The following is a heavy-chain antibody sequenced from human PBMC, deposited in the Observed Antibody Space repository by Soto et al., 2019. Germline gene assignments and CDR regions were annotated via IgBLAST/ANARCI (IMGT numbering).Heavy chain of an antibody. V-gene: IGHV1-69*08. Sequence: SVKVSCKTSGGTFRNDIITWVRPAPGQGLEWIGRIIPLLDTTNYAQSFQGRVTITADKSTGTAYMELNSLRSEDTAVYFCVRNSPIGSTFSGYDGIDYWGQGTLVTVSS. D-gene: IGHD5-12*01. CDR3: VRNSPIGSTFSGYDGIDY. CDR1: GGTFRNDI. CDR2: IIPLLDTT. J-gene: IGHJ4*02.